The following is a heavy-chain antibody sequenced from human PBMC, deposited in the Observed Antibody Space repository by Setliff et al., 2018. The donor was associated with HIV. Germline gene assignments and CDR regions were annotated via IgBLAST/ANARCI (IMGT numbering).Heavy chain of an antibody. Sequence: SETLSLTCTVSGGSISSGSYYWSWIRQPAGKGLEWIGHIHTSGSTKYNPSLKSRVTISADTSKNQFSLNLSSVTAAETAVYYCARESPDGLDYWGQGTLVTVSS. CDR1: GGSISSGSYY. V-gene: IGHV4-61*09. CDR3: ARESPDGLDY. J-gene: IGHJ4*02. D-gene: IGHD2-8*01. CDR2: IHTSGST.